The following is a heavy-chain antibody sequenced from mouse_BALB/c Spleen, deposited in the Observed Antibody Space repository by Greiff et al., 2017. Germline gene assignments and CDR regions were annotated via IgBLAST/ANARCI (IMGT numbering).Heavy chain of an antibody. CDR1: GFTFSSFG. V-gene: IGHV5-17*02. D-gene: IGHD1-1*01. CDR2: ISSGSSTI. Sequence: EVKLMESGGGLVQPGGSRKLSCAASGFTFSSFGMHWVRQAPEKGLEWVAYISSGSSTIYYADTVKGRFTISRDNPKNTLFLQMTSLRSEDTAMYYCAREVYYGSSYDYWGQGTTLTVSS. CDR3: AREVYYGSSYDY. J-gene: IGHJ2*01.